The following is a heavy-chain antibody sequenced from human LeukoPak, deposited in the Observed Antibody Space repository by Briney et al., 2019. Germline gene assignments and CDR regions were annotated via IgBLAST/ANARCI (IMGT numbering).Heavy chain of an antibody. Sequence: SETLSLTCAVSGGSFFGSHWNWIRQSPEKGLEWIGEINHSGRTNYNPSLKGRVTISVDTSKSQFFLKPTSVTAADTAVYYCARDPTTVVTLPYYFNFWGQGTLVTVSA. CDR3: ARDPTTVVTLPYYFNF. CDR2: INHSGRT. CDR1: GGSFFGSH. J-gene: IGHJ4*02. V-gene: IGHV4-34*01. D-gene: IGHD4-23*01.